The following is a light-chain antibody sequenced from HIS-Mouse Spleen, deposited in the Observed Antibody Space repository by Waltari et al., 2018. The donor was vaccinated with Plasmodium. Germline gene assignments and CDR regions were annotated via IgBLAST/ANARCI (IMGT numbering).Light chain of an antibody. V-gene: IGLV2-23*01. J-gene: IGLJ3*02. CDR2: EGS. CDR1: SSDVGSYNL. Sequence: QSALTQPASVSGSPGQSITISCTGTSSDVGSYNLVSWYQQHPGKAPTPMIYEGSKRPSGVSNRFSGSKSGNTASLTISGLQAEDEADYYCCSYAGSSTNWVFGGGTKLTVL. CDR3: CSYAGSSTNWV.